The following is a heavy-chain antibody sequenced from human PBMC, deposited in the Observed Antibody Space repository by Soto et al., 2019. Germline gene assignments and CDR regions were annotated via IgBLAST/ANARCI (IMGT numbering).Heavy chain of an antibody. V-gene: IGHV3-33*01. Sequence: PGGSLRLFCAASGLTFSSYGMHWVRQAPGKGLEWGAVRWYDGSNKYYADSVKGRFTISRDNSKNTLYLQMNSLRAEDTAVYYCARDNGYYGSGSYPADYWGQGTLVTVSS. D-gene: IGHD3-10*01. CDR1: GLTFSSYG. J-gene: IGHJ4*02. CDR2: RWYDGSNK. CDR3: ARDNGYYGSGSYPADY.